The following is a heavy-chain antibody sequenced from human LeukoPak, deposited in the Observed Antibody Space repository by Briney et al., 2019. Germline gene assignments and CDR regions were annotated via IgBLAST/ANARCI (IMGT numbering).Heavy chain of an antibody. Sequence: GASVKVSCKASGYTFTSYGINWVRQAPGQGLEWMGGIIPIFGTANYAQKFQGRVTITADESTSTAYMELSSLRSEDTAVYYCAREENGVFDYWGQGTLVTVSS. J-gene: IGHJ4*02. CDR2: IIPIFGTA. D-gene: IGHD2-8*01. V-gene: IGHV1-69*13. CDR1: GYTFTSYG. CDR3: AREENGVFDY.